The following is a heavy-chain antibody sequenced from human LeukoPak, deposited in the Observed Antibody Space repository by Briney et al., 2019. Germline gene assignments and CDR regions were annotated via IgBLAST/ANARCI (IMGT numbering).Heavy chain of an antibody. CDR2: IYYSGST. D-gene: IGHD4-17*01. Sequence: PSQTLSLTCTVSGGSISSGGYYWSWIRQHPGKGLEWIGYIYYSGSTKYNPSLESRVTISVDTSKNQFSLKLSSVTAADTAVYYCARSDRAYGDYSGFDYWGQGTLVTVSS. J-gene: IGHJ4*02. V-gene: IGHV4-31*03. CDR3: ARSDRAYGDYSGFDY. CDR1: GGSISSGGYY.